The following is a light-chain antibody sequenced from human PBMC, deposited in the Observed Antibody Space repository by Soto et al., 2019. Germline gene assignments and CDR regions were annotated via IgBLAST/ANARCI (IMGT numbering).Light chain of an antibody. CDR2: RNN. CDR1: SSNIGNNY. J-gene: IGLJ3*02. Sequence: QSVLTQPPSASGTPGQRVTISCSGTSSNIGNNYVYWYQRLPGTAPKLLIYRNNQRLSGVPDRFSGSKSGTSASLAISGLRSEDEADYFCATWDDSLSGPVFGGGTKLTVL. V-gene: IGLV1-47*01. CDR3: ATWDDSLSGPV.